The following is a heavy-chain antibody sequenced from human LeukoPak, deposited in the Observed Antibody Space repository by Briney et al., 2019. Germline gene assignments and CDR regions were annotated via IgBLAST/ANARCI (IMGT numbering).Heavy chain of an antibody. CDR1: GFTFSSYG. V-gene: IGHV3-30*02. CDR3: ARDMFGVVVVAATTGLDY. D-gene: IGHD2-15*01. J-gene: IGHJ4*02. Sequence: GGSLRLSCAASGFTFSSYGMHWVRQAPGKGLEWVAFIRYDGSNKYYADSVKGRFTISRDNSKNTLYLQMNSLRAEDTAVYYCARDMFGVVVVAATTGLDYWGQGTLVTVSS. CDR2: IRYDGSNK.